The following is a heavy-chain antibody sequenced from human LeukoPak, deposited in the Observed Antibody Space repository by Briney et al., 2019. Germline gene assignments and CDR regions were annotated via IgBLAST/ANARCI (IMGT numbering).Heavy chain of an antibody. CDR3: ARGCDSSSWYDW. Sequence: ASVKVPCKASGYTFTSYDINWVRQATGQGLEWMGWMNPNSGNTGYAQKFQGRVTMTRNTSISTAYMELSSLRSEDTAVYYCARGCDSSSWYDWWGQGTLVTVSS. J-gene: IGHJ5*01. D-gene: IGHD6-13*01. CDR1: GYTFTSYD. V-gene: IGHV1-8*01. CDR2: MNPNSGNT.